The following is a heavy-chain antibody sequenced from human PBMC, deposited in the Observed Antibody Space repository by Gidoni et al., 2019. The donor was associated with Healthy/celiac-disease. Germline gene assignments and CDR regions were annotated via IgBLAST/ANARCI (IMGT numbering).Heavy chain of an antibody. CDR2: IRWKSGSI. CDR1: GFTFADYC. D-gene: IGHD3-10*01. J-gene: IGHJ4*02. CDR3: AKTEGSLWFGEIQGFRGWNYFDY. Sequence: EVQLVESGGGLVQPGRSLLLSCAASGFTFADYCMHLVGQVPGKGLECVSGIRWKSGSIGYADSVKGRFTISRDNAKNALYLQMNSLRAEDTALYYCAKTEGSLWFGEIQGFRGWNYFDYWGQGTLVTVSS. V-gene: IGHV3-9*01.